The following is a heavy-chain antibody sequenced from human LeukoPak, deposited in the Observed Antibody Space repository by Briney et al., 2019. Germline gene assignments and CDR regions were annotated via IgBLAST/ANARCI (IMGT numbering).Heavy chain of an antibody. J-gene: IGHJ4*02. D-gene: IGHD3-16*02. CDR1: GVSFSTYA. Sequence: GGSLRLSCAASGVSFSTYAMSWVRQAPGKGLDWVSVISVSGTDTYYSDSVKGRFTISRDDSTNTLFLYMNSLRADDTAVYYCATYRRGPSYYFDYWGQGTLVTVSS. CDR2: ISVSGTDT. CDR3: ATYRRGPSYYFDY. V-gene: IGHV3-23*01.